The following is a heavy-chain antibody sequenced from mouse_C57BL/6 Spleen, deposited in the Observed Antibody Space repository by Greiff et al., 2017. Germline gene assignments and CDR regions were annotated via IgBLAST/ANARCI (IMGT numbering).Heavy chain of an antibody. CDR3: ARGDYVNYPYAMDY. D-gene: IGHD2-1*01. J-gene: IGHJ4*01. CDR2: IHPNSGST. CDR1: GYTFTSYW. V-gene: IGHV1-64*01. Sequence: QVQLQQPGAELVKPGASVKLSCKASGYTFTSYWMHWVKQRPGQGLEWIGMIHPNSGSTNFNEKFKSKATLTVDKSSSTAYMQLSSLTSEDSAVYYCARGDYVNYPYAMDYWGQGTSVTVSS.